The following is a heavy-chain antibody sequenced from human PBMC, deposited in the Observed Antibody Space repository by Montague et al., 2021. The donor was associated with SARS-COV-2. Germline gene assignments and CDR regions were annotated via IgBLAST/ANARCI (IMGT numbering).Heavy chain of an antibody. CDR1: GFTFSGYA. J-gene: IGHJ3*02. V-gene: IGHV3-30*04. D-gene: IGHD3-22*01. Sequence: SLSLSCPASGFTFSGYAMHWVRQAPGKGLEWVAVISHDGINKFYADSVKGRFTISRDNSKNTLYLQMNSLRAEDTAVYYCARDPDDDSQGAFDIWGQGTMVTVSS. CDR2: ISHDGINK. CDR3: ARDPDDDSQGAFDI.